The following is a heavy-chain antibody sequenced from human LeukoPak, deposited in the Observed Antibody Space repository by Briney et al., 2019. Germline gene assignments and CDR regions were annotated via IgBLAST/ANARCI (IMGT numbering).Heavy chain of an antibody. CDR3: ARLAVDYYDILTGYDY. V-gene: IGHV5-51*01. J-gene: IGHJ4*02. CDR2: IYPGDSDT. D-gene: IGHD3-9*01. Sequence: GESLKISCKGSGYSFTSYWIGWVRQMPGKGLEWMGIIYPGDSDTRYRPSFQGQVTISADKSISTAYLQWSSLKASDTAMYYCARLAVDYYDILTGYDYWGQGTLVTVSS. CDR1: GYSFTSYW.